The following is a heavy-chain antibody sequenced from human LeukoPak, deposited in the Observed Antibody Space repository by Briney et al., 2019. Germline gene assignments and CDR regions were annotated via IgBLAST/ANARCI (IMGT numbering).Heavy chain of an antibody. CDR3: AKDFLKVVTAIPCMCY. D-gene: IGHD2-21*02. CDR2: ISGSGGST. J-gene: IGHJ4*02. Sequence: SGGSLRLSCAASGFTFSSYSMNWVRQAPGKGLEWVSAISGSGGSTYYADSVKGRFTISRDNSKNTLYLQMNSLRAEDTAVYYCAKDFLKVVTAIPCMCYWGQGTLVTVSS. V-gene: IGHV3-23*01. CDR1: GFTFSSYS.